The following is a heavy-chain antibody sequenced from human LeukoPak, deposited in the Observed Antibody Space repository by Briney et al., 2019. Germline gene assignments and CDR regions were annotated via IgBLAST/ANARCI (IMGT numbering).Heavy chain of an antibody. D-gene: IGHD3-22*01. CDR2: IYTSGST. CDR1: GGSISSGSYY. CDR3: AREVVIQRNWFDP. V-gene: IGHV4-61*02. Sequence: SETLSLTCTVSGGSISSGSYYWSRIRQPAGKGLEWIGRIYTSGSTNCNPSLKSRVTISVDTSKNQFSLKLSSVTAADTAVYYCAREVVIQRNWFDPWGQGTLVTVSS. J-gene: IGHJ5*02.